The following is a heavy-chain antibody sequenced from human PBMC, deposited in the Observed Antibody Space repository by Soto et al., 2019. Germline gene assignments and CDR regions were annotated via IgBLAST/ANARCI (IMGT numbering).Heavy chain of an antibody. D-gene: IGHD4-17*01. Sequence: GGSLRLSCAASGFTFSRDVMSWVRHAPGKGLEWVSLINRNGGSTYYADSVKGRFTISRDNAKNTLFLQMNSLRAEDTAVYYCAKERATTTAFDYWGQGALVTV. CDR1: GFTFSRDV. CDR2: INRNGGST. V-gene: IGHV3-23*01. CDR3: AKERATTTAFDY. J-gene: IGHJ4*02.